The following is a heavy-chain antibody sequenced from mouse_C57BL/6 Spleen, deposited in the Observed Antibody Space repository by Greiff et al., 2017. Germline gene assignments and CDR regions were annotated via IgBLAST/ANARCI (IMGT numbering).Heavy chain of an antibody. D-gene: IGHD1-1*01. V-gene: IGHV1-54*01. J-gene: IGHJ3*01. CDR1: GYAFTNYL. Sequence: VQLQQSGAELVRPGTSVKVSCKASGYAFTNYLIEWVKQRPGQGLEWIGVINPGSGGTNYNEKFKGKATLAADKSSSTAYMQLSSLTSEGCAVYFCAREGGVTTVVEEAWFAYWGQGTLVTVSA. CDR2: INPGSGGT. CDR3: AREGGVTTVVEEAWFAY.